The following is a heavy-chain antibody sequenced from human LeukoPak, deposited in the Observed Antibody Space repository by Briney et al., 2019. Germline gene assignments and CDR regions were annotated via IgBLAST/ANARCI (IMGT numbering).Heavy chain of an antibody. CDR1: GYTFTNYA. CDR2: INAGNGNT. Sequence: GASVKVSCKASGYTFTNYAMHWVRQAPGQRLEWKGWINAGNGNTKYSQKFQGRVIITRDTSASIAYMELSSLRSEDTAMFYCARVGVYDSNDYPFYYFDYWGQGTLVTVSS. J-gene: IGHJ4*02. D-gene: IGHD3-22*01. V-gene: IGHV1-3*01. CDR3: ARVGVYDSNDYPFYYFDY.